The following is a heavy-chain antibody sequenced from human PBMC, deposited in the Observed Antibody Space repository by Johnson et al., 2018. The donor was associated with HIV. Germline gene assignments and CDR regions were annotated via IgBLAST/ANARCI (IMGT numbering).Heavy chain of an antibody. V-gene: IGHV3-33*03. CDR1: GFTFSRYG. J-gene: IGHJ3*01. Sequence: QVTLVESGGGVVQPGRSLRLSCAASGFTFSRYGMYWVRQAPGKGLEWVAFIRYDGSNKYYADSVKGRFTISRDNAKNSLYLQISSLRAEDTAVYYCAKGRGYDYDALDFWGQGTMVTVSS. D-gene: IGHD5-12*01. CDR2: IRYDGSNK. CDR3: AKGRGYDYDALDF.